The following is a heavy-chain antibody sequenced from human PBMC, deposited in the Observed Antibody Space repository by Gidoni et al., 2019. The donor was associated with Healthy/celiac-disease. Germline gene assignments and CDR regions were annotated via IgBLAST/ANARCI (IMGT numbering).Heavy chain of an antibody. CDR2: IYYSGST. J-gene: IGHJ3*02. V-gene: IGHV4-59*08. CDR1: GGSISSYY. D-gene: IGHD3-3*01. Sequence: QVQLQESGPGLVKSSETLSLTCTVSGGSISSYYWSWIRQPPGKGLEWIGYIYYSGSTNYNPSLKSRVTISVDTSKNQFSLKLSSVTAADTAVYYCARKYYDFWSGYAHDAFDIWGQGTMVTVSS. CDR3: ARKYYDFWSGYAHDAFDI.